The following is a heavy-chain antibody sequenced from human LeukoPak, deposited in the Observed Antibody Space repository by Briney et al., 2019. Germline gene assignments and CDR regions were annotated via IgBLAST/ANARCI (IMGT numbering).Heavy chain of an antibody. CDR1: GFTFSTYA. D-gene: IGHD5-24*01. V-gene: IGHV3-33*08. CDR2: IWYDGSDE. J-gene: IGHJ4*02. Sequence: GGSLRLSCAASGFTFSTYAMSWVRQAPGKGLEWVAVIWYDGSDEYYADSVKGRFTISRDNSKNTLYLQMNSLRAEDTAVYYCARSSARDGYNTLDYWGQGTLVTVSS. CDR3: ARSSARDGYNTLDY.